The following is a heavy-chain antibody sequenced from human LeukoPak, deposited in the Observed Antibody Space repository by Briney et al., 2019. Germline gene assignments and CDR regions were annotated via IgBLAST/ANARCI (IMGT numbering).Heavy chain of an antibody. CDR3: VRGTGY. V-gene: IGHV3-64D*06. CDR2: ISSNGDNT. CDR1: GFTFSTYV. J-gene: IGHJ4*02. Sequence: GGSLRLSCSVSGFTFSTYVMHWFRQAPGKGLEYVSAISSNGDNTYYADSVKGRFTISRDNSKNTLYLQMSSLRADGTAVYYCVRGTGYWGQGTLVTVSS.